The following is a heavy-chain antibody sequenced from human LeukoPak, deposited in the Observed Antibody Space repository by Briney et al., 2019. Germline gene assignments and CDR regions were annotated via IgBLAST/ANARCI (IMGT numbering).Heavy chain of an antibody. CDR1: GGTFSSFP. V-gene: IGHV1-69*10. D-gene: IGHD2-15*01. J-gene: IGHJ3*02. CDR3: ARFPNVVAPSIGAIDI. CDR2: VIAILGDT. Sequence: ASVKVSCKASGGTFSSFPIGWVRQAPGQGLEWMGQVIAILGDTKYAQKFQGRLTITADESSSTAYMELRSLRSEDTAMYYCARFPNVVAPSIGAIDIWGQGTMVIVSS.